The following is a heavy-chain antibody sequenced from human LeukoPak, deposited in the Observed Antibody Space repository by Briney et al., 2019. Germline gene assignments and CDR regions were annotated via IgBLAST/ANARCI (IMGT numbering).Heavy chain of an antibody. D-gene: IGHD3-9*01. J-gene: IGHJ6*03. CDR1: GYTFTSYD. CDR2: MNPNSGDT. CDR3: ARGPDYDLLTGYPDYYYYSMDV. Sequence: ASVKVSCKASGYTFTSYDINWVRQATGQGLEWMGWMNPNSGDTGYAQTFLGRVTLTRDTSISTAYMELSSLRSEDTAVSYCARGPDYDLLTGYPDYYYYSMDVWGKGTTVTVSS. V-gene: IGHV1-8*02.